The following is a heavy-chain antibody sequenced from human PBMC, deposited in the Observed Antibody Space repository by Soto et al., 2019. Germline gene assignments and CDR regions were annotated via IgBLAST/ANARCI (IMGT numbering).Heavy chain of an antibody. CDR3: ARGGPYNYGLRGSRVADF. Sequence: EVQLVESGGGLVQPGESLRLSCAASGFTFNDYWMHWVRQVPGKGLVWVSRINTDGSSTSYADSVKGRFTISRDNAKNTLSLQMSSLRVEDTAMYYCARGGPYNYGLRGSRVADFWGQGTLVTVSS. J-gene: IGHJ4*02. V-gene: IGHV3-74*01. D-gene: IGHD5-18*01. CDR2: INTDGSST. CDR1: GFTFNDYW.